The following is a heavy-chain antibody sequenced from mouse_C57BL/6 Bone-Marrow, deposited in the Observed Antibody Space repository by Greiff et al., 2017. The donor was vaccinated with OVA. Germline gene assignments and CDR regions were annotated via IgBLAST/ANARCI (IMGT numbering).Heavy chain of an antibody. CDR2: IRNKANNHAT. V-gene: IGHV6-6*01. CDR3: TRRGFYCAMDY. J-gene: IGHJ4*01. Sequence: EVKVEESGGGLVQPGGSMKLSCAASGFTFSDAWMDWVRPSPEKGLEWVAEIRNKANNHATYYAESAKGRLNISRDDSKSSVYLQMNSLIAEDTGIYYCTRRGFYCAMDYWGQGTSVTVSS. CDR1: GFTFSDAW.